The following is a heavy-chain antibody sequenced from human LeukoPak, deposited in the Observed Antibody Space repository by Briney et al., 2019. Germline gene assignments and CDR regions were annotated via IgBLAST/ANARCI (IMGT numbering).Heavy chain of an antibody. V-gene: IGHV1-3*01. J-gene: IGHJ4*02. CDR1: GYTFTSYA. D-gene: IGHD3-16*02. CDR3: AKSPVRLRLGELSPPGDY. CDR2: INAGNGNT. Sequence: ASVKVSCKASGYTFTSYAMHWVRQAPGQRLEWMGWINAGNGNTKYSQKFQGRVTITRDTSASTAYTELSSLRSEDTAVYYCAKSPVRLRLGELSPPGDYWGQGTLVTVSS.